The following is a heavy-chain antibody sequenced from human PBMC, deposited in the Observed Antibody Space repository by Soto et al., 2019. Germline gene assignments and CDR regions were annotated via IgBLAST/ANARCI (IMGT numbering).Heavy chain of an antibody. J-gene: IGHJ4*02. Sequence: EVQLVNSGGDLVQPGGSLRLSCAASGLIVSSTYMSWVRQTPGQGLQWVSVIYNGVSTFYADSVKGRFTISRANSRKTVYLQMNSLRVEDTAVYYCARVRGTARYRPGSFDFWGQGTLVTVSS. CDR3: ARVRGTARYRPGSFDF. V-gene: IGHV3-66*01. D-gene: IGHD5-12*01. CDR2: IYNGVST. CDR1: GLIVSSTY.